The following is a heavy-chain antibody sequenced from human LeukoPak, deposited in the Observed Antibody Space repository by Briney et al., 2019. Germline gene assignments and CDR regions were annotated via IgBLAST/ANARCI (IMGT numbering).Heavy chain of an antibody. D-gene: IGHD5-18*01. CDR2: INHSGST. CDR1: GGSFSGYY. J-gene: IGHJ6*03. Sequence: PSETLSLACAVYGGSFSGYYWSWIRQPPGKGLEWIGEINHSGSTNYNPSLKSRVTISVDTSKNQFSLKLSSVTAADTAVYYCARENTATNYYMDVWGKGTTVTVSS. CDR3: ARENTATNYYMDV. V-gene: IGHV4-34*01.